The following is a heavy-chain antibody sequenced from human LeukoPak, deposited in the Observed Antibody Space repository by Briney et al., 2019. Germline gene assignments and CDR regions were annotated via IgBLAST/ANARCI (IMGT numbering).Heavy chain of an antibody. V-gene: IGHV4-59*01. CDR3: ARDMDSSGKYYYYMDV. D-gene: IGHD6-6*01. J-gene: IGHJ6*03. CDR1: GGSISSDY. Sequence: PSETLSLTCSVSGGSISSDYWGWIRQPPGKGLEWIGYIYYSGSTNYNPSLKSRVTISEDASKSQFSLKLSSVTAADTAVYYCARDMDSSGKYYYYMDVWGKGTTVTVSS. CDR2: IYYSGST.